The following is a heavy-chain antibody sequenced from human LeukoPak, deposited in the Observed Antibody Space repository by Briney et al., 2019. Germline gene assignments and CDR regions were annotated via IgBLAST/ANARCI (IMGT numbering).Heavy chain of an antibody. CDR3: VGSVRYNYGFDYFDY. CDR2: LNPDSGAT. D-gene: IGHD5-18*01. Sequence: ASVKVSCKASGYIFTDYYMHWVRQVPGQRLEWMGWLNPDSGATNYAQKFQGRVTMTRNTSITTFYMELSRLRSDDTAVFYCVGSVRYNYGFDYFDYWGQGTLVTVSS. V-gene: IGHV1-2*02. J-gene: IGHJ4*02. CDR1: GYIFTDYY.